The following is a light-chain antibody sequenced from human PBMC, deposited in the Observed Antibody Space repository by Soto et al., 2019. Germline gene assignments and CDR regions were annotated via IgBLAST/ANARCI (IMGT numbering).Light chain of an antibody. CDR3: QSYDSSLSGWV. V-gene: IGLV1-40*01. CDR1: SSYIGAGYD. CDR2: ANS. Sequence: QLVLTQPPSVSGAPGQRVTISCTGSSSYIGAGYDVHWYQQLPGTAPKLLIYANSNRPSGVPDRFSGSKSGTSASLAITGLQAEDEADYYCQSYDSSLSGWVFGGGIKLTVL. J-gene: IGLJ3*02.